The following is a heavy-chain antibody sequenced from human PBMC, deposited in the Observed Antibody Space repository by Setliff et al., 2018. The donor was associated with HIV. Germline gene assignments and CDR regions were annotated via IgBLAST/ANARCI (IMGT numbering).Heavy chain of an antibody. Sequence: ASVKVSCKASGDTFSKYSVNWVRQAPGEGLEWMGGIIPSGGSTWYAQKFQGRVTMTGDTSTNTLYMELSSLRSEDTAVYYCARGWEGGMDYWGQGTLVTVSS. CDR2: IIPSGGST. CDR3: ARGWEGGMDY. D-gene: IGHD1-26*01. V-gene: IGHV1-46*01. J-gene: IGHJ4*02. CDR1: GDTFSKYS.